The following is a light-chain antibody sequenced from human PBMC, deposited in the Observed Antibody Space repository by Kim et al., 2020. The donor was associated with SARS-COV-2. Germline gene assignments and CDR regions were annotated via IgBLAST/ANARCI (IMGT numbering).Light chain of an antibody. CDR3: QQYGSSAALT. V-gene: IGKV3-20*01. J-gene: IGKJ4*01. CDR1: QSVSSSY. Sequence: PGERATPACWASQSVSSSYLAWYQQKPGQAPRLLIYGASSRATGIPDRFSGRGSGTDFTLTISRLEPEDFAVYYCQQYGSSAALTFGGGTKVDIK. CDR2: GAS.